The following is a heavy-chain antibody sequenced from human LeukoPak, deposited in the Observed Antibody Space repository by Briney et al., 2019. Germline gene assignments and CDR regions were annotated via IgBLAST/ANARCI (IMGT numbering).Heavy chain of an antibody. Sequence: PSETLSLTCTVSGGSISSYYWSWIRQPAGKGLEWIGRIYTSGSTNYNPSLKSRVTISVDTSKNQFSLKLSSVTAADTAVYYCARGVSLVRTNWFDPWGQGTLVTVSS. D-gene: IGHD2-8*02. V-gene: IGHV4-4*07. CDR1: GGSISSYY. CDR3: ARGVSLVRTNWFDP. CDR2: IYTSGST. J-gene: IGHJ5*02.